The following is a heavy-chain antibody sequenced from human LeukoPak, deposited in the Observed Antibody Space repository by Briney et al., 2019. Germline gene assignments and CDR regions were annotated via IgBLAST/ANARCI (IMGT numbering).Heavy chain of an antibody. CDR2: ISNSGGST. D-gene: IGHD6-13*01. Sequence: GGSLRLSCAASRFTFSSYAMSWVRQAPGKGLEWVSAISNSGGSTPYADSVKGRFTISRDNSKNTLYLQMNSLRGGDTAVYYCARGPWSAAGYNGMDVWGQGTTVTVSS. J-gene: IGHJ6*02. CDR1: RFTFSSYA. CDR3: ARGPWSAAGYNGMDV. V-gene: IGHV3-23*01.